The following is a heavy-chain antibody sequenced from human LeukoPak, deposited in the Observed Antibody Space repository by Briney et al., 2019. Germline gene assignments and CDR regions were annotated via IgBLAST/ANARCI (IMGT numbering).Heavy chain of an antibody. CDR3: AREGHSGSYRYYFDY. Sequence: SQTLSLTCTVSGGSISSGDYYWSWIRQPPGKGLEWIGYIYYSGSTYYNPSLKSRVTISVDTSKNQFSLKLSSVTAADTAVYYCAREGHSGSYRYYFDYWGQGTLVTVSS. CDR2: IYYSGST. CDR1: GGSISSGDYY. V-gene: IGHV4-30-4*01. D-gene: IGHD1-26*01. J-gene: IGHJ4*02.